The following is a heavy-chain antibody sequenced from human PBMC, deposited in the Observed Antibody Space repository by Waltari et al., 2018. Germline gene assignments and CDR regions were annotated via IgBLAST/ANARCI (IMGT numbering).Heavy chain of an antibody. Sequence: EVQLVESGGGLVQPGGALRLSCAASGFTFSSYEMNWVRQAPGKGLEWVSYISSSGRTIYYADAVKGRFTISRYNAKNSLYLQMNSMRAEDTAVYYWARDLYYGEAYYYYGMDVWGQGTTVTVSS. V-gene: IGHV3-48*03. CDR1: GFTFSSYE. CDR3: ARDLYYGEAYYYYGMDV. J-gene: IGHJ6*02. D-gene: IGHD3-3*01. CDR2: ISSSGRTI.